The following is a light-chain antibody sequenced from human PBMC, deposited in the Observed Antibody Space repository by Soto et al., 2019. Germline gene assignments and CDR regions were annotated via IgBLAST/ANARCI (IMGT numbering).Light chain of an antibody. CDR2: DAS. V-gene: IGKV1-9*01. CDR3: QELKSHLRT. J-gene: IGKJ1*01. Sequence: DIQLTQPPSFLSASVGDRVTITCRASQAINSYLAWYQQKPGKAPSLLIYDASTLQVGVPSRFSGSGSGVEFTLIIRSLQPEDVATYYCQELKSHLRTFGLGTKVDIK. CDR1: QAINSY.